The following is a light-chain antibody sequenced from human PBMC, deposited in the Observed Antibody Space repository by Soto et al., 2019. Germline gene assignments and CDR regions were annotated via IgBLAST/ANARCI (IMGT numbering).Light chain of an antibody. Sequence: QSALTQPASVSVSPGQSITISCTGTSSDVGSYNLVSWYQQHPGKAPKLMIFEGSKRPSGVSNRFSGSKSGNTASLTISGLQAEDEADYYCCSYAGNSNYVFGTGTKVTVL. CDR1: SSDVGSYNL. V-gene: IGLV2-23*01. CDR3: CSYAGNSNYV. CDR2: EGS. J-gene: IGLJ1*01.